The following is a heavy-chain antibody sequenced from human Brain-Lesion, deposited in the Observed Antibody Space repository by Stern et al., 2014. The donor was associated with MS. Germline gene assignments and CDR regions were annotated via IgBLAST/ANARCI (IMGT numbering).Heavy chain of an antibody. CDR2: ISGGGGPT. D-gene: IGHD6-19*01. CDR3: AKWPHHIAVAGTRYFQH. V-gene: IGHV3-23*01. CDR1: GFSFSTYA. J-gene: IGHJ1*01. Sequence: EVQLLESGGGLVQPGGSLRLSCAASGFSFSTYALSWVHQTPGKGLQWVSVISGGGGPTYYADSVKGRFSISRDNSKNTLYLQMDSLRADDTAVYYCAKWPHHIAVAGTRYFQHWGQGTLVTVSS.